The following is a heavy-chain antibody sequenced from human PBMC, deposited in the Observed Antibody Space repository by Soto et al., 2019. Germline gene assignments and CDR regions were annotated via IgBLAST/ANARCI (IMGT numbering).Heavy chain of an antibody. V-gene: IGHV4-59*08. J-gene: IGHJ3*02. CDR1: GGSISSYY. D-gene: IGHD3-16*01. Sequence: PSETLSLTCTVSGGSISSYYWSWIRQPPGKGLEWIGYIYYSGSTNYNPSLKSRVTISVDTSKNQFSLKLSSVTAADTAVYYCARHGVDQGGAAFDIWGQGTMVTVSS. CDR3: ARHGVDQGGAAFDI. CDR2: IYYSGST.